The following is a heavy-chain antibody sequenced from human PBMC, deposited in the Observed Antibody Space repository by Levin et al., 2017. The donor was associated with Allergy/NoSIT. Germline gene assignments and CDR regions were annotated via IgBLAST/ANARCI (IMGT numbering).Heavy chain of an antibody. CDR1: GGSISNSYSYY. Sequence: PSETLSLTCTVSGGSISNSYSYYWGWIRQPPGKGLEWIGNIYYSGSTYYNPSLKSRVTISVDTSKNQFPLKVSSVTAADTSVYYCASDEMVHEIQYYDGMDVWGQGTTVIVSS. CDR2: IYYSGST. D-gene: IGHD2-8*01. CDR3: ASDEMVHEIQYYDGMDV. J-gene: IGHJ6*02. V-gene: IGHV4-39*06.